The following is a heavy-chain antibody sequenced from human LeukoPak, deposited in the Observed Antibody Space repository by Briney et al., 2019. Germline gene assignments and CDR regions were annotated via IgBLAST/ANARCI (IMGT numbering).Heavy chain of an antibody. V-gene: IGHV1-69*13. Sequence: GASVKVSCKASGGTFSSYAISWVRQAPGQGLEWMGGIIPIFGTANYAQKFQGRVTITADESTSTAYMELSSLRSEDTAVYYCARGRIVATGDYYGSSGLIDYWGQGTLVTVSS. D-gene: IGHD3-22*01. CDR2: IIPIFGTA. CDR3: ARGRIVATGDYYGSSGLIDY. CDR1: GGTFSSYA. J-gene: IGHJ4*02.